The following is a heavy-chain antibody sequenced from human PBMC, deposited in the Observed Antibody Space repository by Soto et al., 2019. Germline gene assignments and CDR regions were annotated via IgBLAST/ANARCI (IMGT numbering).Heavy chain of an antibody. CDR2: VYGGGNGA. CDR3: AKFEGALHHNYHMDV. J-gene: IGHJ6*03. Sequence: EMQLLESGGGLVQPGGSLRLSCAASGFTFSNFAMTWVRQAPGKGLEWVSGVYGGGNGALYADSVKGRFIISRDNSKNVLYLHMNSLRAGDTAVYYCAKFEGALHHNYHMDVWGQGTTVTVSS. V-gene: IGHV3-23*01. D-gene: IGHD3-9*01. CDR1: GFTFSNFA.